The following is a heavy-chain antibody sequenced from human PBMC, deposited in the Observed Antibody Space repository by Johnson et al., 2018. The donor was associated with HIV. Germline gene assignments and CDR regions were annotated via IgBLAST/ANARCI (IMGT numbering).Heavy chain of an antibody. D-gene: IGHD3-3*01. CDR2: ISGSGGST. CDR1: GFTFDDYG. Sequence: VQLVESGGGVVRPGGSLRLSCAASGFTFDDYGMSWVRQAPGKGLEWVSGISGSGGSTYYADSVKGRFTIPRDNSKNTLYLQMNSLRAEDTAVYYCANFGVVTYGFDIWGQGTMVTVSS. J-gene: IGHJ3*02. CDR3: ANFGVVTYGFDI. V-gene: IGHV3-23*04.